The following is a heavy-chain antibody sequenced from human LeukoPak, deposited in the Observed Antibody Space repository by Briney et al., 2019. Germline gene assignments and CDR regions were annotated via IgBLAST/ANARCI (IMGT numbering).Heavy chain of an antibody. CDR3: AREIPDDAFDI. CDR1: GFTFSSYW. D-gene: IGHD1-14*01. V-gene: IGHV3-7*01. Sequence: GGSLRPSCAASGFTFSSYWMSWVRQAPGKGLEWVANIKQDGSEKYYVDSVKGRFTISRDNAKNSLYLQMNSLRAEDTAVYYCAREIPDDAFDIWGQGTMVTVSS. CDR2: IKQDGSEK. J-gene: IGHJ3*02.